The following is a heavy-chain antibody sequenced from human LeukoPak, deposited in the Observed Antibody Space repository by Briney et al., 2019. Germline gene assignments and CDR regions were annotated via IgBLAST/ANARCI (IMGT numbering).Heavy chain of an antibody. CDR2: IYPGDSDT. Sequence: SISSYYWGWIRQPPGKGLEWMGIIYPGDSDTRYSPSFQGQVTISADKSISTAYLQWSSLKASDTAMYYCARWSGYGDSSDYWGQGTLVTVSS. CDR1: SISSYY. J-gene: IGHJ4*02. D-gene: IGHD2-21*01. CDR3: ARWSGYGDSSDY. V-gene: IGHV5-51*01.